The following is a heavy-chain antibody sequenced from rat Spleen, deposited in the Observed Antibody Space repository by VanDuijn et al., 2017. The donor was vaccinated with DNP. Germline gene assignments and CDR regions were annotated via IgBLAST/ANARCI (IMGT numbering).Heavy chain of an antibody. D-gene: IGHD1-11*01. CDR1: GFTFSDYN. V-gene: IGHV5S10*01. CDR2: ITYDGSRT. J-gene: IGHJ4*01. Sequence: EVKLVESGGGLVQPGRSLKVSCAASGFTFSDYNMAWVPQAPKKGLEWVATITYDGSRTYYRDSVKGRFTISRDKAKSTLYLQMDSLRSEDTATYYCTTFEGTNAWGQGTSVTVSS. CDR3: TTFEGTNA.